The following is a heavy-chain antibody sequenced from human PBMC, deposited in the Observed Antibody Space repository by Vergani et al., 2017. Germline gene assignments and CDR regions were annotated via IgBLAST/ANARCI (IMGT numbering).Heavy chain of an antibody. J-gene: IGHJ4*02. CDR3: ARDRVAAALFDY. D-gene: IGHD6-13*01. V-gene: IGHV4-59*01. CDR2: IYYSGST. CDR1: GGSISSYY. Sequence: QVQLQESGPGLVKPSETLSLTCTVSGGSISSYYWSWIRQPPGKGLEWIGYIYYSGSTNYNPSLKSRVTISVDTSKNQFSLKLSSVTAADTAVYYCARDRVAAALFDYWGQGTLVTVSS.